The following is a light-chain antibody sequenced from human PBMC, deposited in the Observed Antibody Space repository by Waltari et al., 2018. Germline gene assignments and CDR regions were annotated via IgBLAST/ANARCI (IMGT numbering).Light chain of an antibody. J-gene: IGKJ1*01. V-gene: IGKV1-12*01. Sequence: DIQMTQSPSSVSASVGDRGIITCRASQGISNWLAWYQQKPGKAPKLLIYAASILQTGVPSRFSGSGSGTDFTLTISNLQPEDFATYFCQQGNSFPPTFGQGTNVEVK. CDR2: AAS. CDR3: QQGNSFPPT. CDR1: QGISNW.